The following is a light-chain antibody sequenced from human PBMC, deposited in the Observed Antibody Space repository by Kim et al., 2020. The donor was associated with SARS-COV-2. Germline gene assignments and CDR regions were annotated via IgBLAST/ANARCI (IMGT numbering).Light chain of an antibody. Sequence: SGGDRVTIACRASQSIGPRLNWYQQRPGKAPKLLIYAASSLQSGVPSRFSGTGSGTDFTLTISSLQPEDFATYYCQQSYSTPWLTFGGGTKVDIK. V-gene: IGKV1-39*01. CDR1: QSIGPR. CDR2: AAS. J-gene: IGKJ4*01. CDR3: QQSYSTPWLT.